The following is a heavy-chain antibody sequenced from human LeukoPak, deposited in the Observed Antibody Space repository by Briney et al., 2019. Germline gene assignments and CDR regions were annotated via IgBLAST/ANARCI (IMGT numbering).Heavy chain of an antibody. Sequence: GGSLRLSCVASGFTFSSYWMSWVRQAPGKGLEWVANIKQDGSEKNYVDSVKGRFTISRDDAKNSLFLHMSCLRAEDTAVYYCARDDPDEVVPAAIAADDAFDIWGQGTVVTVSS. CDR2: IKQDGSEK. V-gene: IGHV3-7*01. CDR3: ARDDPDEVVPAAIAADDAFDI. J-gene: IGHJ3*02. CDR1: GFTFSSYW. D-gene: IGHD2-2*01.